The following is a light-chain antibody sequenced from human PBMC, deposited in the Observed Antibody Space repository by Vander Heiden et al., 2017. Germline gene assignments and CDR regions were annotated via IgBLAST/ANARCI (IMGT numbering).Light chain of an antibody. Sequence: QSALTQPASVSGSPGQSITISCLGTSSAIGYNYVSWYQQHPGKAPKLMIYDVSERPSGVSNRFSGSQSGKTASLTISGLQAEDEADYYCCSSISNSIVVFGGGTKLTVL. CDR2: DVS. CDR1: SSAIGYNY. CDR3: CSSISNSIVV. J-gene: IGLJ2*01. V-gene: IGLV2-14*03.